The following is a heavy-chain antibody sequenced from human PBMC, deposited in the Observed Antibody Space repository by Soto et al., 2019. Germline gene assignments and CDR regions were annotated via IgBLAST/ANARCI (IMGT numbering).Heavy chain of an antibody. CDR1: EYTFTSYA. Sequence: ASVKVYCKTSEYTFTSYAMHWVSQAPGQSLEWMGWINAGNGNTKYSQKFQGRVTITRDTSASTAYMELSSLRSEDTAVYYCARELQGLYYFDYWGLGTLVTVSS. J-gene: IGHJ4*02. CDR3: ARELQGLYYFDY. CDR2: INAGNGNT. D-gene: IGHD4-4*01. V-gene: IGHV1-3*01.